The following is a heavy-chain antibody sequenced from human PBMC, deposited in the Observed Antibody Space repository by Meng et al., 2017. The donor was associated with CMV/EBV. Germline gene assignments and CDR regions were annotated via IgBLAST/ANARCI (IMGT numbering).Heavy chain of an antibody. CDR1: GGAISSYY. CDR2: IYTSGST. V-gene: IGHV4-4*07. CDR3: ARGPEVDYGDYVGLDY. D-gene: IGHD4-17*01. Sequence: QVQLQGWGPGLVKPSETLSLTCTVSGGAISSYYWGWIRQPAGKGLGWIGRIYTSGSTNSNPSLKSRVTMSVDTSKNQFSLKLSSVTAADTAVYYCARGPEVDYGDYVGLDYWGQETLVTVSS. J-gene: IGHJ4*02.